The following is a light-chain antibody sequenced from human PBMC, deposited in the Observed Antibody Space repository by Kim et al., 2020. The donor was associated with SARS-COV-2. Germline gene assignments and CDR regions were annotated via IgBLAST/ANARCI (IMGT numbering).Light chain of an antibody. V-gene: IGLV1-51*01. CDR2: DNN. J-gene: IGLJ2*01. CDR3: GTWDSSLSAVV. CDR1: RSNIGNNY. Sequence: GQKVTISCSGSRSNIGNNYVSWFQHFPGTAPKLLIYDNNKRPSGIPDRFSGSKSGTSATLGITGLQTGDEADYYCGTWDSSLSAVVFGGGTQLTVL.